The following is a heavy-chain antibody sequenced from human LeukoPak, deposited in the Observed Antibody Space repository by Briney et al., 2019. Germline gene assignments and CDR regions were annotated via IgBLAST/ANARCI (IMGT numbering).Heavy chain of an antibody. D-gene: IGHD6-13*01. CDR3: ASSSWYYYYYGMDV. CDR1: GGSISSSSYY. Sequence: PSETLSLTCTVSGGSISSSSYYWGWIRQPPGKGLEWIGSIYYSGSTYYNPSLKSRVTISVDTSKNQFSLKLSSVTAADTAVYYCASSSWYYYYYGMDVWGQGTTVTVSS. V-gene: IGHV4-39*07. CDR2: IYYSGST. J-gene: IGHJ6*02.